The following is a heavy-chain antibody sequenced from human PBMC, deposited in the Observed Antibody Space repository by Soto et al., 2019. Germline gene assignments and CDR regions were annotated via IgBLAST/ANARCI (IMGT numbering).Heavy chain of an antibody. V-gene: IGHV1-8*02. D-gene: IGHD3-16*01. CDR3: ARGHSHAFGDVCDP. CDR1: GYTFTSYD. J-gene: IGHJ5*02. CDR2: MNPNSGNT. Sequence: ASVKVSCKASGYTFTSYDINWVRQATGQGLAWMGWMNPNSGNTGYAQKFQGRVTMTRNISISTAYMELSSLRSEDTAVYYCARGHSHAFGDVCDPWGQGTLVTVSS.